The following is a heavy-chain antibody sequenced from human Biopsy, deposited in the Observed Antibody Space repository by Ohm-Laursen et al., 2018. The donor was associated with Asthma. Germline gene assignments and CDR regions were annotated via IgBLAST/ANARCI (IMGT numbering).Heavy chain of an antibody. J-gene: IGHJ2*01. CDR1: GGSISSGGYY. Sequence: SETLSLTCTVSGGSISSGGYYWSWVRQPPGKGLEWIGEIYHSGSTNYNPSLKSRVTISVDKSKNQFSLKLSSVTAADTAVYYCARDYGDDVGYFDLWGRGTLVTVSS. CDR2: IYHSGST. D-gene: IGHD4-17*01. V-gene: IGHV4-39*07. CDR3: ARDYGDDVGYFDL.